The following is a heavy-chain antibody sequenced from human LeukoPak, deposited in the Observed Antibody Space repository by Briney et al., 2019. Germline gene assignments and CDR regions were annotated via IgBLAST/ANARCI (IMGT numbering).Heavy chain of an antibody. Sequence: PSETLSLTCTVSGDSITSGDYYWAWLRQPAGKGLEWIGRVVPGGSNLYNPSLRSRVIISTDTSKNQLSLKLTSVTAADTAVYFCARGGAIFTFFESWGQGTLVTVSS. CDR2: VVPGGSN. V-gene: IGHV4-61*02. D-gene: IGHD3-3*01. CDR3: ARGGAIFTFFES. J-gene: IGHJ4*02. CDR1: GDSITSGDYY.